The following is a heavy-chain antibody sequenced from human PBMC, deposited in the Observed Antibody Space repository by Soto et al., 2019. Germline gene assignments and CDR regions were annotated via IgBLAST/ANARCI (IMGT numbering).Heavy chain of an antibody. V-gene: IGHV3-11*01. CDR1: GFTFSDYF. CDR3: AKSTATPNGWWGYGLDV. CDR2: ISGSGSSSI. Sequence: ESGGDLVKPGGSLRLSCAASGFTFSDYFMTWVRQAPGKGLEWVSYISGSGSSSIVYADSVRGRFTISRDNVKNSMYLQMNNLRADDTAVYYCAKSTATPNGWWGYGLDVWGQGTTVTVSS. J-gene: IGHJ6*02. D-gene: IGHD2-15*01.